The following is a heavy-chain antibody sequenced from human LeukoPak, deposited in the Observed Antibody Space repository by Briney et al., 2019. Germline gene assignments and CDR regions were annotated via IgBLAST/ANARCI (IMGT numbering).Heavy chain of an antibody. D-gene: IGHD3-22*01. Sequence: GESLRISCKGSGYSFTSYWISWVRQMPGKGLECMGRIDPSDSYTNYSPSFQGHVTISADKSISTAYLQWSSLKASDTAMYYCARDVRQYYDSIGDVTAKAGFDYWGQGTLVTVSS. CDR2: IDPSDSYT. CDR3: ARDVRQYYDSIGDVTAKAGFDY. J-gene: IGHJ4*02. CDR1: GYSFTSYW. V-gene: IGHV5-10-1*01.